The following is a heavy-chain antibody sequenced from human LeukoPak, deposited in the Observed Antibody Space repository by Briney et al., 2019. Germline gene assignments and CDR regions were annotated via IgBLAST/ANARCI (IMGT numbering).Heavy chain of an antibody. CDR1: GFTSSSYG. CDR3: ARFREPGYCSGGCCYNYYYGMDV. CDR2: IWYDGNNK. D-gene: IGHD2-15*01. V-gene: IGHV3-33*01. Sequence: GGSLRLSCAASGFTSSSYGMHLVRQAPGKGLEWVAVIWYDGNNKYYADSVKGGFTISRDNSKNTLYLQMNSLRAEDTAVYYCARFREPGYCSGGCCYNYYYGMDVWGQGTTVTVSS. J-gene: IGHJ6*02.